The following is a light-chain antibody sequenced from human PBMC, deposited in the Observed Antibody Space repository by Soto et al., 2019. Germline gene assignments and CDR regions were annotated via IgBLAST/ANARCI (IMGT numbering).Light chain of an antibody. CDR1: QGISSF. J-gene: IGKJ3*01. V-gene: IGKV1-9*01. CDR2: AAT. CDR3: QQLDSYPLT. Sequence: IQLTQSPSSLSASVGDRVTITCRARQGISSFLAWYHQKPGKAPKLLIYAATTLQSGVPSRFSGSGSGTDFTLTISSLQPEDFGTYYCQQLDSYPLTFGPGTKVDI.